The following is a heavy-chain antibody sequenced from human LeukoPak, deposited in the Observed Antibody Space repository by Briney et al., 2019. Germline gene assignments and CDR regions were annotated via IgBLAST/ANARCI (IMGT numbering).Heavy chain of an antibody. J-gene: IGHJ3*02. CDR2: IYYSGST. CDR1: GGSISSYY. CDR3: ARGILTGYPGAFDI. D-gene: IGHD3-9*01. V-gene: IGHV4-59*01. Sequence: PSETLSLTCTVSGGSISSYYWSWIRQPPGKGLEWIGYIYYSGSTNYNPSLKSRVTISVDTSKNQFSLKLSSVTAADTAVYYCARGILTGYPGAFDIWGQGTMVTVSS.